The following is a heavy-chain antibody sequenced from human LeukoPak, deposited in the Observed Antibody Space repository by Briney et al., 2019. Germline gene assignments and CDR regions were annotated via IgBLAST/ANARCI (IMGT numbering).Heavy chain of an antibody. CDR3: ARVMTTYYYGLDV. D-gene: IGHD4-11*01. CDR2: IYSGGST. Sequence: GGSLRLSCAASGFSVSGNYMNWVRQAPGKGLEWVSVIYSGGSTYYADSVKGRFTISRDNSKNTLYLQMNSLRAEDTAVYYCARVMTTYYYGLDVWGRGTTVTVSS. J-gene: IGHJ6*02. CDR1: GFSVSGNY. V-gene: IGHV3-66*01.